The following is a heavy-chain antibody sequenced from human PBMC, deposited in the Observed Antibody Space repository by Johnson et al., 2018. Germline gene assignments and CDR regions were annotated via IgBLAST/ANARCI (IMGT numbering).Heavy chain of an antibody. CDR1: GFTLNTSA. V-gene: IGHV3-23*04. D-gene: IGHD3-10*01. CDR3: AKGSSTVRGVFDYYYMDV. CDR2: ISASGRST. J-gene: IGHJ6*03. Sequence: VQLVQSGGALVQPGGSXRLSCAASGFTLNTSAMNWVRQAPGKGLEWVSSISASGRSTYYTDSVKGRFTISRDNSKNTLFLQMNSLRVEDTAVYYCAKGSSTVRGVFDYYYMDVWGKGTTVTVSS.